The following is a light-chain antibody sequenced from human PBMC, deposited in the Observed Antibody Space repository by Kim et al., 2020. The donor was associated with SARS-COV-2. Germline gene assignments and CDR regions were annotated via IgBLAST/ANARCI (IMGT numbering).Light chain of an antibody. Sequence: GQKVTISCSGISSNIGNNYVSWYQQLPGTAPKLLIYDNNKRPSGIPDRFSGSKSGTSATLGITGLQTRDEADYYCGTWDSSLSARVFGGGTQLTVL. CDR3: GTWDSSLSARV. V-gene: IGLV1-51*01. CDR1: SSNIGNNY. CDR2: DNN. J-gene: IGLJ3*02.